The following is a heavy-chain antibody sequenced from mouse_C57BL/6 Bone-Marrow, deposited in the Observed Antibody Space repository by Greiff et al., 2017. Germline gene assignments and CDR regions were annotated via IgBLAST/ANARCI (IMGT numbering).Heavy chain of an antibody. CDR2: IGNNANGYTT. V-gene: IGHV7-3*01. J-gene: IGHJ2*01. CDR1: GFTFTDYY. Sequence: EVQLVESGGGLVQPGGSLSLSCAASGFTFTDYYMSWVRQPPGKALEWLGFIGNNANGYTTEYSASVKGRFTISRDNSQGILYLQMNTLRADDGATYYCARHYCGSVGYWGQGTTLTVSS. CDR3: ARHYCGSVGY.